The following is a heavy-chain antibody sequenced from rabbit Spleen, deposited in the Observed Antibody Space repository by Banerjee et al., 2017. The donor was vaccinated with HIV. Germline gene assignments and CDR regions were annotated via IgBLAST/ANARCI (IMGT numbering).Heavy chain of an antibody. D-gene: IGHD1-1*01. Sequence: EESGGDLVKPGASLTLTCKASGFTLSNYWISWVRQAPGKGLEWIGCIYTGYGSTYYASWVNGRFTISSHNAQNTLYLQMTSLTDADTATYFCARRDYYDYSGYNLWGPGPLVTVS. J-gene: IGHJ4*01. CDR3: ARRDYYDYSGYNL. V-gene: IGHV1S47*01. CDR2: IYTGYGST. CDR1: GFTLSNYW.